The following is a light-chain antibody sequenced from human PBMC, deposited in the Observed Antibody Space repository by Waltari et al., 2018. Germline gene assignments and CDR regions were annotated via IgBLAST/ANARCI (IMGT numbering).Light chain of an antibody. CDR3: QQTYRTLT. Sequence: DVQMTQSPPSLSASVGDRVTITCRASQNIRSYVNWYQQKPGKAPHLLIYAASNLHSGVPSRFSGSGSGTDFTLTISGLQPEDFATYYCQQTYRTLTFGGGTKLEIK. V-gene: IGKV1-39*01. CDR1: QNIRSY. J-gene: IGKJ4*01. CDR2: AAS.